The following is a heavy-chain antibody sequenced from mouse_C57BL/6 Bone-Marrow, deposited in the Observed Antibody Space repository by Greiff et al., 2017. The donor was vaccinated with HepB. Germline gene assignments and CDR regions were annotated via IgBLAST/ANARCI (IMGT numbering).Heavy chain of an antibody. CDR3: ARIWDY. V-gene: IGHV5-17*01. CDR2: ISSGSSTI. J-gene: IGHJ2*01. Sequence: EVKLVESGGGLVKPGGSLNFSCAASGFTFSDYGMHWVRQAPEKGLEWVAYISSGSSTIYYADTVKGRFTISRDNAKNTLFLHMTSLRSEDTALYYCARIWDYWGKGTTLTVSS. CDR1: GFTFSDYG.